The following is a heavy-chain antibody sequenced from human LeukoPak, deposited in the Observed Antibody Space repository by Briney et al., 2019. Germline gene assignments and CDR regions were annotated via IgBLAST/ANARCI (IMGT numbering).Heavy chain of an antibody. CDR1: GGSFSGYY. J-gene: IGHJ4*02. CDR3: ARAPVSGIIDY. D-gene: IGHD3-10*01. Sequence: PETLSLTCAVYGGSFSGYYWSWIRQPPGKGLEWIGEINHSGSTNYNPSLKSRVTISVDTSKNQFSLKLSSVTAADTAVYYCARAPVSGIIDYWGQGTLVTVSS. V-gene: IGHV4-34*01. CDR2: INHSGST.